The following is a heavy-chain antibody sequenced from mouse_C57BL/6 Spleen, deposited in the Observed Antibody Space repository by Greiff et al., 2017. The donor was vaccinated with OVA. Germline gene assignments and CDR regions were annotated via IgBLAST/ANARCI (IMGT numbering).Heavy chain of an antibody. CDR2: LNPSTGGT. CDR3: ARANDSAWFAY. J-gene: IGHJ3*01. D-gene: IGHD2-4*01. Sequence: VQLQQSGPELVKPGASVKISCKASGYSFTGYYMNWVKQSPEKSLEWIGELNPSTGGTTYNQKFKAKATLTVDKSSSTAYMQLKSLTSEDSAVYYCARANDSAWFAYWGQGTLVTVSA. V-gene: IGHV1-42*01. CDR1: GYSFTGYY.